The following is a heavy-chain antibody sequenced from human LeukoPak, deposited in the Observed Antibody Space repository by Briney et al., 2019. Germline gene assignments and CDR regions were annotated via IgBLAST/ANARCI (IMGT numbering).Heavy chain of an antibody. CDR1: GFTISGFW. CDR3: IREVQVRASASLGL. D-gene: IGHD1-1*01. CDR2: MNSAGTTI. J-gene: IGHJ4*01. V-gene: IGHV3-74*01. Sequence: AGTLRLSCAASGFTISGFWMHWVRQVPGEGLVWVARMNSAGTTINYADSVKGRFTISRDNVRNTLHLQMNNLSLEDTAVYFCIREVQVRASASLGLWGRGTLVTVS.